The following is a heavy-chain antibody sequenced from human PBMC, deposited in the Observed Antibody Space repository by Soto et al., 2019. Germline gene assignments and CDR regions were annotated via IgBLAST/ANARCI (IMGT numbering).Heavy chain of an antibody. J-gene: IGHJ5*02. CDR2: INPNSGGT. Sequence: QVQLVQSGAEVKKPGASVKVSCKASGYTFTGYYMHWVRQAPGQGLEWMGWINPNSGGTNYAQKYQGWVAKTRGTYISAADMELSGRSSDDTAGEYRAMDARGDGAPMDARGQGTLVTVSS. CDR3: AMDARGDGAPMDA. V-gene: IGHV1-2*04. CDR1: GYTFTGYY. D-gene: IGHD2-2*03.